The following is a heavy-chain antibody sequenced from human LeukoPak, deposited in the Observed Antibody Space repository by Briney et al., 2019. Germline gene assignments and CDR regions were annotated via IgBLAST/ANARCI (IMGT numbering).Heavy chain of an antibody. CDR3: ARGCRGVPTSVVVPWFDP. J-gene: IGHJ5*02. Sequence: SQTLSLTCTVSGGSISSGGYYWSWIRQHPGKGLEWIGYIYYSGSTYYNPSLKSRVTMSVDTSKNQFSLKLSSVTAADTAVYYWARGCRGVPTSVVVPWFDPWGQGTLVTVSS. CDR1: GGSISSGGYY. D-gene: IGHD2-21*01. CDR2: IYYSGST. V-gene: IGHV4-31*03.